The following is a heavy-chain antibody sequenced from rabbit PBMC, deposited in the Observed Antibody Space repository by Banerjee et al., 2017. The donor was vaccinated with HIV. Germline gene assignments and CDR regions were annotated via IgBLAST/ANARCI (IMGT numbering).Heavy chain of an antibody. CDR3: ARFPSTSDYSDCLDL. CDR2: IDAGSSGRT. CDR1: GFSFSSNYW. D-gene: IGHD1-1*01. Sequence: QEQLEESGGDLVKPEGSLTLTCTASGFSFSSNYWICWVRQAPGKGLEWIACIDAGSSGRTYYASWAKGRFTISKTSSTTVTLQMTSLTAADTATYFCARFPSTSDYSDCLDLWGPGTLVTVS. V-gene: IGHV1S45*01. J-gene: IGHJ5*01.